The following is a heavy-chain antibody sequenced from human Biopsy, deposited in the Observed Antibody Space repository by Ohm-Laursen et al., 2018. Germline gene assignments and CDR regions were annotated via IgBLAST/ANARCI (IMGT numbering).Heavy chain of an antibody. D-gene: IGHD1-26*01. J-gene: IGHJ4*02. CDR1: GGTFINYA. CDR3: ARGPHSGSHSCFDY. CDR2: IIPMFGTA. Sequence: SSVTVSCKASGGTFINYAISWVRQAPGQGLEWMGGIIPMFGTANYAQMFQGRATISADESTSTSYMELSSLTTEDTAIYYCARGPHSGSHSCFDYWGRGTLVTISS. V-gene: IGHV1-69*01.